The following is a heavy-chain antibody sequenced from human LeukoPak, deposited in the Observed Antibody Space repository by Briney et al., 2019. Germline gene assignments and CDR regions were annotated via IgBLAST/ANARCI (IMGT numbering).Heavy chain of an antibody. CDR3: ARDEVSFDI. V-gene: IGHV3-48*03. J-gene: IGHJ3*02. Sequence: GGSLRLSCAASGFAFSSYEMNWVRQSPGKGLEGVSYISSSGSTLYYAESVKGRFTISRDNAKNSLYLQMNSLRAEDTAVYYCARDEVSFDIWGQGTMVTVSS. CDR1: GFAFSSYE. CDR2: ISSSGSTL.